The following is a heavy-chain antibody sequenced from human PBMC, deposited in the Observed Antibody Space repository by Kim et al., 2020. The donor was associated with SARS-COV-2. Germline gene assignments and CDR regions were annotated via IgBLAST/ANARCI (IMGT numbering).Heavy chain of an antibody. J-gene: IGHJ4*02. D-gene: IGHD6-25*01. Sequence: TKYSAGSMRGRLTISGANAKNSLYLQMNSLRAEETAVYYCARGYTSASDWGQGTLVTVSS. V-gene: IGHV3-48*01. CDR3: ARGYTSASD. CDR2: TK.